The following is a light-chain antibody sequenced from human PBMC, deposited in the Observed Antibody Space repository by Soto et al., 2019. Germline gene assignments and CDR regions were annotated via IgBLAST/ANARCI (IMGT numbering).Light chain of an antibody. CDR2: EVS. CDR3: SCSSRSNALL. Sequence: QSVLTQPASVSGSPGQSITISCTGTSSDVGGFNYISWYQQTPGKAPKLMIYEVSNRPSGVSLRFSGSKSGNSASLTISGLQAEDEADYYCSCSSRSNALLFGGGTKVTVL. CDR1: SSDVGGFNY. J-gene: IGLJ2*01. V-gene: IGLV2-14*01.